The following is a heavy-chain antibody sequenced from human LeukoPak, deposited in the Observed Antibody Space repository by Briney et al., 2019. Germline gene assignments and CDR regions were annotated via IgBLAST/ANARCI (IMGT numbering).Heavy chain of an antibody. J-gene: IGHJ3*02. CDR1: GGSISSGSYY. CDR3: AREQDYDSSGYYYVLTFDI. Sequence: SETLSLTCTVSGGSISSGSYYWSWIRQPAGKALEWIGRIYTSGSTNYNPSLKSRVTISVDTSKNQFSLKLSSVTDADTAVYYCAREQDYDSSGYYYVLTFDIWGQGTMVTVSS. D-gene: IGHD3-22*01. CDR2: IYTSGST. V-gene: IGHV4-61*02.